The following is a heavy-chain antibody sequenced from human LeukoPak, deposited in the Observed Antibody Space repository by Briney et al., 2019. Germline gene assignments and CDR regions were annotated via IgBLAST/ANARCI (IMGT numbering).Heavy chain of an antibody. CDR1: GFTFTSSA. CDR3: ARSGYCSSTSCYTVDYYYYGMDV. Sequence: SVKVSCKASGFTFTSSAVQWVRQARGQRLEWIGWIVVGSGNTNYAQKFQGRVTITADESTSTAYMELSSLRSEDTAVYYCARSGYCSSTSCYTVDYYYYGMDVWGQGTTVTVSS. CDR2: IVVGSGNT. D-gene: IGHD2-2*02. V-gene: IGHV1-58*01. J-gene: IGHJ6*02.